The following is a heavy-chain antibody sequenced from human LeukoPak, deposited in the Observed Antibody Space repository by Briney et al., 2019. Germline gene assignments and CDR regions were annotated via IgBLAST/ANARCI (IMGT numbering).Heavy chain of an antibody. J-gene: IGHJ5*02. CDR1: GGSISSYY. D-gene: IGHD2/OR15-2a*01. CDR2: IYYSGST. Sequence: SETLSLTCTVSGGSISSYYWSWIRQPPGKGLEWIGYIYYSGSTNYNPSLKSRVTISVDTSKNQFSLKLSSVTAADTAVYYCARAVTGWFDPWGQGTLVTVSS. CDR3: ARAVTGWFDP. V-gene: IGHV4-59*12.